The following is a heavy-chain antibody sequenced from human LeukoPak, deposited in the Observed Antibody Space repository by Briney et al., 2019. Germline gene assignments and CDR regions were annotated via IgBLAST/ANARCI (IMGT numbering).Heavy chain of an antibody. J-gene: IGHJ4*02. Sequence: SETLSLTCTVSGGSISSYYRSWIRQPPGKGLEWIWYIYYSGSTNYNPALKSRVTISVDASKNRFSLKVRSVTAADTAVYYCAREGFLGSGSYPEYWGQGTLVTVSS. V-gene: IGHV4-59*01. CDR1: GGSISSYY. CDR2: IYYSGST. CDR3: AREGFLGSGSYPEY. D-gene: IGHD3-10*01.